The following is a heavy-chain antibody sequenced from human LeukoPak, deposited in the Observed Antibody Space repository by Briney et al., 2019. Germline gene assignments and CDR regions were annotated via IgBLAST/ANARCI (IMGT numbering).Heavy chain of an antibody. V-gene: IGHV4-61*02. J-gene: IGHJ3*01. D-gene: IGHD3-22*01. Sequence: SQTLSLTCTVSGGSISSGSYYWSWIRQPAGKGLEWIGRIYTSGSTNYNPSLKSRVTISVDTSKNQFSMRLNSVTAADTALYYCARDRAPSTYYYDSNGPDAFDVWGKGTMVTVSS. CDR3: ARDRAPSTYYYDSNGPDAFDV. CDR1: GGSISSGSYY. CDR2: IYTSGST.